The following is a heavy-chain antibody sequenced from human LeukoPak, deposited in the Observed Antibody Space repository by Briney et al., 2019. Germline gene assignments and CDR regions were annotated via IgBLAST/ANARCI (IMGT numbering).Heavy chain of an antibody. V-gene: IGHV3-23*01. Sequence: GGSLRLSCXASXXIFSSFAMSWVRQAPARGLEWLSSMKGTGETFYADSVRGRFTLSRDDSRNTVYLQLNNLRVEDTAVYYCARASWVSSADAVWWGQGTVVTVSS. CDR1: XXIFSSFA. J-gene: IGHJ4*02. CDR3: ARASWVSSADAVW. CDR2: MKGTGET. D-gene: IGHD3-16*01.